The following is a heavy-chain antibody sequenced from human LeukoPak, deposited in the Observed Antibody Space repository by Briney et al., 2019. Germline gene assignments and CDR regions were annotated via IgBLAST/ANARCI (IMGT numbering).Heavy chain of an antibody. Sequence: GGSLRLSCAASGFTFSSYAMSWVRQAPGKGLEWVSAISGSGGSTYYADSVKGRFTISRDNSKNTLYLQMNSLRAEDTAVYYCAKNPFFYYDSSGYYPSFDYWGQGTLVTVSS. J-gene: IGHJ4*02. CDR1: GFTFSSYA. D-gene: IGHD3-22*01. V-gene: IGHV3-23*01. CDR3: AKNPFFYYDSSGYYPSFDY. CDR2: ISGSGGST.